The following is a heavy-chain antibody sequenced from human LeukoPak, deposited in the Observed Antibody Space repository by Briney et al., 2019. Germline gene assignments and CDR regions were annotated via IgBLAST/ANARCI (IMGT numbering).Heavy chain of an antibody. CDR1: GYTFTGYY. CDR3: ARDSGLGYSGYDLAW. J-gene: IGHJ4*02. CDR2: INPNSGDT. D-gene: IGHD5-12*01. Sequence: ASVKVSCKASGYTFTGYYMSWVRQAPGQGLEWMGWINPNSGDTNYAQKFQGRVTMTRDPSIRTAYMELSRLRSDDTAVYYCARDSGLGYSGYDLAWWGQGTLVTVSS. V-gene: IGHV1-2*02.